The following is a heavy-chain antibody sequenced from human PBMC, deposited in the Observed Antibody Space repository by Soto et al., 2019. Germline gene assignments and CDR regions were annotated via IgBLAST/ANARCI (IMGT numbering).Heavy chain of an antibody. J-gene: IGHJ5*02. Sequence: NPSETLSLTCTVSGGSISSGDYYWSWIRQPPGKGLEWIGYIYYSGSTYYNPSLKSRVTISVDTSKNQFSLKLSSVTAADTAVYYCARGDYEYNWFDPWGQGTLVTVSS. CDR3: ARGDYEYNWFDP. V-gene: IGHV4-30-4*01. CDR2: IYYSGST. D-gene: IGHD3-22*01. CDR1: GGSISSGDYY.